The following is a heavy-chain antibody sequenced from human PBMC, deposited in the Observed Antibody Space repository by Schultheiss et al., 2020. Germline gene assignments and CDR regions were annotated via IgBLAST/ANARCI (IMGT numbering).Heavy chain of an antibody. V-gene: IGHV1-2*02. CDR1: GYTFTSYY. CDR2: INPSGGT. CDR3: ARDWGLSSSPEYYYYGMDV. Sequence: ASVKVSCKASGYTFTSYYMHWARQAPGQGLEWMGIINPSGGTNYAQKFQGRVTMTRDTSISTAYMELSRLRSDDTAVYYCARDWGLSSSPEYYYYGMDVWGKGTTVTVSS. D-gene: IGHD6-6*01. J-gene: IGHJ6*04.